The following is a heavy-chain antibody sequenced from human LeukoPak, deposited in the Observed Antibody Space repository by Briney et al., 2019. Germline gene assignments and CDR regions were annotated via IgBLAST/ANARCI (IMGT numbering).Heavy chain of an antibody. CDR3: ARAPVYCGGDCYSADHFDY. Sequence: SETLSLTCAVYGGSFSGYYWSWIRQPPGKGLEWIGEFNHSGSTNYNPSLKSRVTISVDTSKNQFSLKLSSVTAADTAVYYCARAPVYCGGDCYSADHFDYWGQGTLVTVSS. CDR2: FNHSGST. J-gene: IGHJ4*02. CDR1: GGSFSGYY. D-gene: IGHD2-21*02. V-gene: IGHV4-34*01.